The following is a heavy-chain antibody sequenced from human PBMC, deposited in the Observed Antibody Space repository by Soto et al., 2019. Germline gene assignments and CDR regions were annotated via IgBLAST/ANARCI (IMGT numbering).Heavy chain of an antibody. D-gene: IGHD5-18*01. CDR3: AHTGHSYGTGLDYFDY. CDR2: IYWDDDK. Sequence: QITLKESGPTLVQPTETLTLTCTFSGFSLSTSGVGVGWIRQPPGKALEWLALIYWDDDKRYSPSLKNRLSITKDTSKNQVVLTMTNMDPVDTATYYCAHTGHSYGTGLDYFDYWGQGTLVTVSS. V-gene: IGHV2-5*02. J-gene: IGHJ4*02. CDR1: GFSLSTSGVG.